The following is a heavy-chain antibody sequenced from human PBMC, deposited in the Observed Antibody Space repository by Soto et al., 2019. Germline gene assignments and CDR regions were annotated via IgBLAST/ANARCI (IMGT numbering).Heavy chain of an antibody. Sequence: GGSLRLSCAASGFTFSRYSMHWVRRAPGKGLEWVAVISYDGGNKYYADSVKGRFTISRDNSKNTLYLQMNSLRADDTAVYFCAREGVAGTLWDGMDVWGQGTTVTVSS. CDR2: ISYDGGNK. D-gene: IGHD6-19*01. J-gene: IGHJ6*02. V-gene: IGHV3-30-3*01. CDR3: AREGVAGTLWDGMDV. CDR1: GFTFSRYS.